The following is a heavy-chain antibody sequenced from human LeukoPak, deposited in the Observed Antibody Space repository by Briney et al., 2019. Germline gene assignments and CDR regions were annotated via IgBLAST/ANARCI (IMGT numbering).Heavy chain of an antibody. CDR3: AEGIAVAHV. J-gene: IGHJ6*04. CDR2: ISSSGSTI. CDR1: GFTFSSYE. V-gene: IGHV3-48*03. D-gene: IGHD6-19*01. Sequence: TGGSLRLSCAASGFTFSSYEMNWVRQAPGKGLEWVSYISSSGSTIYYADSVKGRFTISRDNAKNSLYLQMNSLRAEDTAVYYCAEGIAVAHVWGKGTTVTVSS.